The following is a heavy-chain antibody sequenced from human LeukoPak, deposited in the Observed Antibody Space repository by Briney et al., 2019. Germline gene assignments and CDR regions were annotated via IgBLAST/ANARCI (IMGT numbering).Heavy chain of an antibody. Sequence: GGSLRLSCAASGFTFSSYYVHWVRQAPGKGLERVAIISYDGSNKYYADSVKDRFTISRDNSKNTLFLQMNSLRAEDTAVYYCAREYYYDSSLAFDIWGQGTMVTVSS. CDR2: ISYDGSNK. D-gene: IGHD3-22*01. CDR1: GFTFSSYY. J-gene: IGHJ3*02. CDR3: AREYYYDSSLAFDI. V-gene: IGHV3-30*03.